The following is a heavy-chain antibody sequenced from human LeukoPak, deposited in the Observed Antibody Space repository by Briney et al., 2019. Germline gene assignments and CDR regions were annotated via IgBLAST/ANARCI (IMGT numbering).Heavy chain of an antibody. V-gene: IGHV3-11*01. CDR1: GFTFSDYY. J-gene: IGHJ4*02. D-gene: IGHD3-3*01. CDR3: ARASLYDFWSGYYPPEAYYFDY. Sequence: PGGSLRLSCAASGFTFSDYYMSWIRQAPGKGLEWVSYISSSVRTIYYADSVKGRFTISRDNAKNSLYLQMNSLRAEDTAVYYCARASLYDFWSGYYPPEAYYFDYWGQGTLVTVSS. CDR2: ISSSVRTI.